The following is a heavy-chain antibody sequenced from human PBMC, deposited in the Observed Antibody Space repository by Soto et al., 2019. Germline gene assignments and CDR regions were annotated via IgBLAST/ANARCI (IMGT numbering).Heavy chain of an antibody. CDR1: GGTFSSYA. J-gene: IGHJ6*02. Sequence: QVQLVQSGAEVKKPGSSVKVSCKASGGTFSSYAISWVRQAPGQGLEWMGGIIPIFGTANYAQKFQGRVTITADESTSTAYMELSSLRSEGTAVYYCARVSSRVDARFYYYYGMDVWGQGTTVTVSS. CDR2: IIPIFGTA. CDR3: ARVSSRVDARFYYYYGMDV. D-gene: IGHD2-15*01. V-gene: IGHV1-69*01.